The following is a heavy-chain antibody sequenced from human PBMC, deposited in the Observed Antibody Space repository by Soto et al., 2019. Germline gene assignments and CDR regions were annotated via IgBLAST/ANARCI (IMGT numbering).Heavy chain of an antibody. Sequence: QVQLVQSGAEVKKPGSSVKVSCKASGGTFSSYSINWVRQAPGQGLEWMGEILPIFGTANYAQKFQGRVTITTDESTRTAYMELSSLRSEDTAVYYCARDGGRHSGGIDYWGQGTLVTVSS. J-gene: IGHJ4*02. D-gene: IGHD1-26*01. CDR3: ARDGGRHSGGIDY. CDR1: GGTFSSYS. CDR2: ILPIFGTA. V-gene: IGHV1-69*01.